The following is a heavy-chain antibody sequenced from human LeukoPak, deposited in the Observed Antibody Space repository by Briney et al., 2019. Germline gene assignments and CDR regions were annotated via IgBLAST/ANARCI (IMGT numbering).Heavy chain of an antibody. J-gene: IGHJ4*02. V-gene: IGHV3-30*18. D-gene: IGHD5-18*01. CDR1: GFTFSSYG. Sequence: GGSLRLSCAASGFTFSSYGIHWVRQAPGKGLDWVAVISNDGSKKYYADSVKGRFTISRDNSKNTLSLQVSSLRTEDTAVYYCAKDRYSYAFEYSDSWGQGTLVTVSS. CDR2: ISNDGSKK. CDR3: AKDRYSYAFEYSDS.